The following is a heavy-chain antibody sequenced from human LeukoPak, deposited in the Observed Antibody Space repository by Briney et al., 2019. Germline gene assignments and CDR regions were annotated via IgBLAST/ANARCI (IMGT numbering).Heavy chain of an antibody. CDR1: GYTFTSYD. J-gene: IGHJ4*02. Sequence: WASVTVPCTASGYTFTSYDINWVRQATGQGLEWMGWMNPNSGNTGYAQKFQGRVTMTRNTSISTAYMELSSLRSEDTAVYYCARGLHYYGSGEDYWGQGTLVTVSS. D-gene: IGHD3-10*01. CDR3: ARGLHYYGSGEDY. CDR2: MNPNSGNT. V-gene: IGHV1-8*01.